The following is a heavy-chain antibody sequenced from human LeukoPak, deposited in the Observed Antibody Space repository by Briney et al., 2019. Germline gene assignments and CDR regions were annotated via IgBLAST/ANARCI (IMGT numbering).Heavy chain of an antibody. V-gene: IGHV1-8*03. J-gene: IGHJ3*02. CDR2: MNPNSGNT. Sequence: ASVNVSCKASGYTFTSYDINWVRQATGQGLEWMGWMNPNSGNTGYAQKFQGRVTITRNTSISTAYMELSSLRSEDTAVYYCARTTIFGVVITSLAFDIWGQGTMVTVSS. D-gene: IGHD3-3*01. CDR1: GYTFTSYD. CDR3: ARTTIFGVVITSLAFDI.